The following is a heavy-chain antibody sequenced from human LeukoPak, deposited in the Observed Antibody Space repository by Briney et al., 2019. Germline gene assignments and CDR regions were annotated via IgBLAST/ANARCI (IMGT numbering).Heavy chain of an antibody. CDR3: ARVGPLSSIAARSAPNYYYMDV. V-gene: IGHV3-11*04. J-gene: IGHJ6*03. Sequence: PGGSLRLSCAASGFTFDGYVMSWVRQAPGKGLEWVSYISSSGSTIYYADSVKGRFTISRDNAKNSLYLQMNSLRAEDTAVYYCARVGPLSSIAARSAPNYYYMDVWGKGTTVTISS. CDR2: ISSSGSTI. D-gene: IGHD6-6*01. CDR1: GFTFDGYV.